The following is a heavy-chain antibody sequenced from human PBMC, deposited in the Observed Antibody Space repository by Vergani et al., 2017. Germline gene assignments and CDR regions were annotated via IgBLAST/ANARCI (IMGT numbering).Heavy chain of an antibody. CDR3: TVATGYYYYMDV. J-gene: IGHJ6*03. V-gene: IGHV3-53*01. Sequence: ALLVGSGGGVVQPGRSLRLSCAASGFTVSSNYMSWVRQAPGKGLEWVSVIYSGGSTYYADSVKGRFTISRDNSKNTLYLQMNSLRAEDTAVYYCTVATGYYYYMDVWGKGTTVTVSS. CDR1: GFTVSSNY. D-gene: IGHD5-12*01. CDR2: IYSGGST.